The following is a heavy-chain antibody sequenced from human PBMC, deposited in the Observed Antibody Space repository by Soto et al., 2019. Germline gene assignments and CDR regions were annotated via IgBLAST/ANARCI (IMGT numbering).Heavy chain of an antibody. CDR1: GFTFSSYA. J-gene: IGHJ4*02. V-gene: IGHV3-30-3*01. CDR2: ISYDGSNK. Sequence: QPGGSLRLSCAASGFTFSSYAMHWVRQAPGKGLEWVAVISYDGSNKYYADSVKGRFTISRDNSKNTLYLQMNSLRAEDTAVYYCARDGHYFDYWGQGTLVTVSS. CDR3: ARDGHYFDY.